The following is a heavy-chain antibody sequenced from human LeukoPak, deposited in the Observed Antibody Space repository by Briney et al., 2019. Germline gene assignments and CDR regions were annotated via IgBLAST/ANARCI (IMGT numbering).Heavy chain of an antibody. CDR3: ATLSRDGYNYNWFDP. J-gene: IGHJ5*02. D-gene: IGHD5-24*01. CDR2: INSDGSST. V-gene: IGHV3-74*01. Sequence: PGGSLRLSCAASGFTFSSYWMHWVRQAPGKGLVWVSRINSDGSSTSYADSVKGRFTISRDNAKSTLYLQMNSLRSEDTAVYYCATLSRDGYNYNWFDPWGQGTLVTVSS. CDR1: GFTFSSYW.